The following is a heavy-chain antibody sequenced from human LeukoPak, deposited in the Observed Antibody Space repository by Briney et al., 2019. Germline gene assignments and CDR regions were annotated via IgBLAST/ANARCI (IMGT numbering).Heavy chain of an antibody. CDR3: ASQYYDFWSGYPGVGFDY. V-gene: IGHV3-30*03. D-gene: IGHD3-3*01. CDR1: GFTFSSYG. J-gene: IGHJ4*02. CDR2: ISYDGSNK. Sequence: PGGSLILSCAASGFTFSSYGMHWVRQAPGKGLEWVSVISYDGSNKYYADSVKGRFTISRDNSKNTLYLQMSSLRAEDTAVYYCASQYYDFWSGYPGVGFDYWGQGTLVTVSS.